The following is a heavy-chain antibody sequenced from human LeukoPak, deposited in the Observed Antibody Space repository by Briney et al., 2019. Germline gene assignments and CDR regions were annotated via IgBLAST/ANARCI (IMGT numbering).Heavy chain of an antibody. V-gene: IGHV4-59*01. CDR2: IYYSGST. J-gene: IGHJ3*02. CDR3: ARATAFFDI. Sequence: TPSETLSLTCTVSGGSISSYYWSWIRQPPGKGLEWIGYIYYSGSTNYNPSLKSRVTISVDTSKNQFSLKLTSVTAADTAVYYCARATAFFDIWGQGTMVTVSS. CDR1: GGSISSYY.